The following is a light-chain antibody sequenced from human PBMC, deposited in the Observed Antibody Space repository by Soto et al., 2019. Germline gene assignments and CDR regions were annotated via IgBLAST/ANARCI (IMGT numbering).Light chain of an antibody. CDR2: SS. Sequence: EIVLTQSPGTLSLSPGERASLSCRASPSVSDMYLAWYQQKPGQAPRLLIYSSNRAPGIPDRISCSGSGTDFTLTISRLEPEAYAVYYCQHYGTSALFGPGTKVDIK. J-gene: IGKJ3*01. CDR3: QHYGTSAL. V-gene: IGKV3-20*01. CDR1: PSVSDMY.